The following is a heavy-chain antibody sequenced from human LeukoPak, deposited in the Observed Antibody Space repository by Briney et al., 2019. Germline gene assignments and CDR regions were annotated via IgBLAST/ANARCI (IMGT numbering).Heavy chain of an antibody. CDR3: ARSARSYDILTGYYAQYYFDY. CDR2: ISSNGGNT. Sequence: GRSLRLSCAASRFTFSNYAMHWVRQAPGKGLEHVSAISSNGGNTHYANSVKGRFTISRDNSKNTLYLQMGSLRAEDMAVYYCARSARSYDILTGYYAQYYFDYWGQGTLVTVSS. CDR1: RFTFSNYA. V-gene: IGHV3-64*01. J-gene: IGHJ4*02. D-gene: IGHD3-9*01.